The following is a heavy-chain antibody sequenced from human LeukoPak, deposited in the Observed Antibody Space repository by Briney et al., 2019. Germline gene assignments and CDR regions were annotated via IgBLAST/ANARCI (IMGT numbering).Heavy chain of an antibody. Sequence: ASVKVSCKASGYTFTGYSMHWVRQAPGQGLEWMGWINPNSGGTNYAQKFQGRVTMTRDTSISTAYMELSRLRSDDTAVYYCARDRRYCSSPSCESNWFDPWGQGTLVTVSS. D-gene: IGHD2-2*01. V-gene: IGHV1-2*02. CDR2: INPNSGGT. J-gene: IGHJ5*02. CDR1: GYTFTGYS. CDR3: ARDRRYCSSPSCESNWFDP.